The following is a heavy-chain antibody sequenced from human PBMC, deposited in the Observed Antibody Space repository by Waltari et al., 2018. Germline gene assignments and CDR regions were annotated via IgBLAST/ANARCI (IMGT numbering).Heavy chain of an antibody. V-gene: IGHV4-4*07. D-gene: IGHD3-22*01. CDR1: GGSISSYY. J-gene: IGHJ4*02. Sequence: QVQLQESGPGLVKPSETLSLTRTVSGGSISSYYWSWIRQPAGRGLEWIGRIYTSGSTNYNPSLKSRVTMSVDTSKNQFSLKLSSVTAADTAVYYCARLGYDSSGYRYAYYFDYWGQGTLVTVSS. CDR2: IYTSGST. CDR3: ARLGYDSSGYRYAYYFDY.